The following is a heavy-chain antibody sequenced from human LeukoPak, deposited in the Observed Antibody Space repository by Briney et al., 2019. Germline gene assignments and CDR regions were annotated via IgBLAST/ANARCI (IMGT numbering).Heavy chain of an antibody. CDR2: IYTSGTT. D-gene: IGHD5-24*01. CDR1: GGSIRSGSNY. CDR3: ARSLDDYNPGDY. J-gene: IGHJ4*02. V-gene: IGHV4-61*02. Sequence: SETLSLTCTVSGGSIRSGSNYWTWIRQPAGKGLEWIGRIYTSGTTHYNPSLKSRVTISVDTSKNQFSLKLSSVTAADTAVYYCARSLDDYNPGDYWGQGTLVTVSS.